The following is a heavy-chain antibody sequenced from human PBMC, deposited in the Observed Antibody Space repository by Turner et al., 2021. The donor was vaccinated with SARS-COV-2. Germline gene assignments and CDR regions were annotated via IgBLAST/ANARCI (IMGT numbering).Heavy chain of an antibody. CDR3: AKDPGLGMGLSKDY. D-gene: IGHD1-20*01. CDR2: ISPSGGTK. J-gene: IGHJ4*02. V-gene: IGHV3-23*01. Sequence: EVQLLESGGGLVQPGGSLRLSCAASGSILSNYAMSWVRLAPGEGLEWVSAISPSGGTKYYAGSVKGRFTISRDNSKNTVYLEMNSLRAEDTAVYYCAKDPGLGMGLSKDYWGQGTLVIVSS. CDR1: GSILSNYA.